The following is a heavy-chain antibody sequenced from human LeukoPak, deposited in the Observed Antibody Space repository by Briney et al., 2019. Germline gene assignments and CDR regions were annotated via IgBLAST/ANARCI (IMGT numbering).Heavy chain of an antibody. J-gene: IGHJ4*02. CDR2: ISGSGGST. Sequence: PGGSLRLSCAASGFTFSSYAMSWVRQAPGKGLEWVSAISGSGGSTYYADSVKGRFTISRDNSKNTLYLQMNSLRAEDTAVYYCAAGYDFWSGYPYYFDYWGQGTLVTVSS. V-gene: IGHV3-23*01. CDR3: AAGYDFWSGYPYYFDY. D-gene: IGHD3-3*01. CDR1: GFTFSSYA.